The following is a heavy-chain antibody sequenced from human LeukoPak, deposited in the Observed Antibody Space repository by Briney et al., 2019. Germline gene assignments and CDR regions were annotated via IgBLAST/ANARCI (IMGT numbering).Heavy chain of an antibody. D-gene: IGHD1-1*01. CDR2: IAPSDSST. J-gene: IGHJ4*02. CDR3: ARPLHNWNDGVGFGY. CDR1: GYSFTSYW. Sequence: GESLKISCKGSGYSFTSYWITWVRQRPGKGLEWMGRIAPSDSSTKYSPSFQGHVTISIDKSINTAYLQWSSLEASDSAMYYCARPLHNWNDGVGFGYWGQGVLVTVSS. V-gene: IGHV5-10-1*01.